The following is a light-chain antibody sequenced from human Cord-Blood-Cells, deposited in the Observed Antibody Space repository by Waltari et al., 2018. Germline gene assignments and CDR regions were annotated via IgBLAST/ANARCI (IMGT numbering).Light chain of an antibody. V-gene: IGKV1-39*01. CDR3: QQNYSTPYT. Sequence: IQMTQYPSSLSASVVDRVTITCRASQSISSYLNWYQQKPGKAPKLLIYAASSLQSGVPSRFSGSGSGTDFTLTISSLQPEDFATYYCQQNYSTPYTFGQGTKLEIK. J-gene: IGKJ2*01. CDR2: AAS. CDR1: QSISSY.